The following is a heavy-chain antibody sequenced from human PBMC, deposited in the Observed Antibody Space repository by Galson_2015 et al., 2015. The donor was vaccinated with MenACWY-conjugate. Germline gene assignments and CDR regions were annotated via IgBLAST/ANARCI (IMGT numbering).Heavy chain of an antibody. D-gene: IGHD6-13*01. CDR2: IIPIFGTA. V-gene: IGHV1-69*13. J-gene: IGHJ4*02. CDR3: ARDFFGYSSSWYFNY. Sequence: SVKVSCKASGGTFSSYAISWVRQAPGQGLEWMGGIIPIFGTANYAQKFQGRVTITADESTSTAYMELSSLRSEDTAVYYCARDFFGYSSSWYFNYWGQGTLVTVSS. CDR1: GGTFSSYA.